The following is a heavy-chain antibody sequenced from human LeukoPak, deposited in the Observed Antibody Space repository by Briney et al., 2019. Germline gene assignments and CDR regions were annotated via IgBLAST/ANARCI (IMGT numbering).Heavy chain of an antibody. CDR2: ISGSGDST. CDR1: GFTFSYYA. D-gene: IGHD1-26*01. V-gene: IGHV3-23*01. CDR3: ARKIEGGVTGSDY. J-gene: IGHJ4*02. Sequence: PGGSLRLSCAASGFTFSYYAMRWVRQAPGKGLEWVSAISGSGDSTYYADSVKGRFTISRDSSKNTLYLQMNNLRAKDTAVYYCARKIEGGVTGSDYWGQGTLVTVSS.